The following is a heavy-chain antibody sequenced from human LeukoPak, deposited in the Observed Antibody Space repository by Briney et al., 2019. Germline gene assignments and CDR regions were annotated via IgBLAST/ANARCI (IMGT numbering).Heavy chain of an antibody. V-gene: IGHV3-23*01. CDR2: ISSSGDKT. CDR3: ANRGVTSVGSYYFDY. D-gene: IGHD1-26*01. J-gene: IGHJ4*02. Sequence: GGSLRLSCAASGFTFSSYAMSWVRQAPGRGLEWVSLISSSGDKTYYADSVKGRFTISRDNSKNTLYLQMNSLRAGDTAVYYCANRGVTSVGSYYFDYWGQGTLVTVCS. CDR1: GFTFSSYA.